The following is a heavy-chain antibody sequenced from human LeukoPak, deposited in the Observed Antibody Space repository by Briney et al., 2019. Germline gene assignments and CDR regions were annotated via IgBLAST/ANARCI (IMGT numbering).Heavy chain of an antibody. CDR3: ARGYGSHSAGYYFDY. Sequence: GGSLRLSCAASGFIFSSYGMNWVRQAPGKGLEWVSSITSGTTYTYYADSVKGRFTLSRDNAKTSLYLQMNSLGAEDTAIYYCARGYGSHSAGYYFDYWGQGTLVTVSS. D-gene: IGHD1-26*01. CDR1: GFIFSSYG. V-gene: IGHV3-21*01. CDR2: ITSGTTYT. J-gene: IGHJ4*02.